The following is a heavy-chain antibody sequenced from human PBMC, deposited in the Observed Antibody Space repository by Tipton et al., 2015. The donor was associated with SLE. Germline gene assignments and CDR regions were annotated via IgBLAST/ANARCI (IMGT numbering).Heavy chain of an antibody. J-gene: IGHJ4*02. CDR3: VRHVLSRSPRAFDS. Sequence: QLVQSGAEVKPSETLSLTCTVSGGSISDKTYYWGWIRQPPGKGLEWIGSITYTGNTYYNPTRVTPVTISIDTSKNQFSLKLSSVTAAHTAVYYCVRHVLSRSPRAFDSWGQGRLVTVSP. V-gene: IGHV4-39*07. D-gene: IGHD3-10*01. CDR2: ITYTGNT. CDR1: GGSISDKTYY.